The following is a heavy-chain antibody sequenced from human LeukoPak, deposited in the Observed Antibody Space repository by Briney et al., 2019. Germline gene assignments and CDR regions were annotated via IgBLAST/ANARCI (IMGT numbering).Heavy chain of an antibody. CDR3: ARLTFGGVIGFDY. D-gene: IGHD3-16*02. CDR2: ISSSGSHM. CDR1: GFTFSNYT. J-gene: IGHJ4*02. V-gene: IGHV3-21*01. Sequence: GGSLRLSCAASGFTFSNYTMSWVRQAPGKGLEWVSSISSSGSHMYYADSVKGRFTISRDNAKNSLYLQMNSLRAEDTAVYYCARLTFGGVIGFDYWGQGTLVTVSS.